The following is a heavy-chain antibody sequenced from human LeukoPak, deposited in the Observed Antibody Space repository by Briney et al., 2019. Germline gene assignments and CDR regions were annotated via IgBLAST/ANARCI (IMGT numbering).Heavy chain of an antibody. Sequence: SETLSLTCAVYGGSFSGYYWSWIRQPPGKGLEWIGEINHSGSTNYNPSLKSRVTISVDTSKNQFSLKLSSVTAADTAVYYCARQVQDYYFDYWGQGTLVTVSS. V-gene: IGHV4-34*01. D-gene: IGHD2-15*01. J-gene: IGHJ4*02. CDR3: ARQVQDYYFDY. CDR2: INHSGST. CDR1: GGSFSGYY.